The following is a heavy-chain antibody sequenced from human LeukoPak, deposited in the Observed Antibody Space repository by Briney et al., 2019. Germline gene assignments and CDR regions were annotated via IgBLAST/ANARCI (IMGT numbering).Heavy chain of an antibody. Sequence: ASVKVSCKASGYTFSNYAVHWVRQAPGQRLEWMGWINAGNGDTKYSQKFQGRVTITRDTSATTAYMELSSLRSEDTAVYYCARDLTMVRGVLHLFDPWGQGTLVTVSS. V-gene: IGHV1-3*01. J-gene: IGHJ5*02. CDR2: INAGNGDT. CDR1: GYTFSNYA. CDR3: ARDLTMVRGVLHLFDP. D-gene: IGHD3-10*01.